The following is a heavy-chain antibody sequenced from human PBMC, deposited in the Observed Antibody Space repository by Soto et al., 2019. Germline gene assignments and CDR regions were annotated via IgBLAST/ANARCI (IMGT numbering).Heavy chain of an antibody. V-gene: IGHV1-18*01. CDR1: GYRFETYG. Sequence: QVQLVQSGAEVKKPGASVKVSCKASGYRFETYGMTWVRQAPGQGLEWMGWISAYSVDTYNAQKFQDRVTMTTDTSSGTAYRELRGLRSEDTAVYSCARGHEVIRGALDVWGQGTTVTVPS. CDR3: ARGHEVIRGALDV. J-gene: IGHJ6*02. CDR2: ISAYSVDT. D-gene: IGHD2-21*01.